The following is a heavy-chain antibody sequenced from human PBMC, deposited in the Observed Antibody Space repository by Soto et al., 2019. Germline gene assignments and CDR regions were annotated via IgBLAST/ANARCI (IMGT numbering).Heavy chain of an antibody. Sequence: GGSLRLSCAASGFTVSSNYMSWVRQAPGKGLEWVSVIYSGGSTYYADSVKGRFTISRDNSKNTLYLQMNSLRAEDTAVYYCARETLKKTTYGMDVWGQGTTVTVSS. J-gene: IGHJ6*02. CDR3: ARETLKKTTYGMDV. CDR2: IYSGGST. CDR1: GFTVSSNY. V-gene: IGHV3-53*01. D-gene: IGHD4-17*01.